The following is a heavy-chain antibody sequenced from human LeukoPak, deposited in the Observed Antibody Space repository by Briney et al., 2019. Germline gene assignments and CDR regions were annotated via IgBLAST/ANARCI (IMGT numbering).Heavy chain of an antibody. CDR3: ARVRKEYQLLLFDY. J-gene: IGHJ4*02. CDR2: IYSGGST. V-gene: IGHV3-53*01. CDR1: GFTVSSNY. D-gene: IGHD2-2*01. Sequence: GGSLRPSCAASGFTVSSNYMSWVRQAPGKGLEWVSVIYSGGSTYYAVSVKGRFTISRDNSKNTLYLQMNSLRAEGTAVYYCARVRKEYQLLLFDYWGQGTLVTVSS.